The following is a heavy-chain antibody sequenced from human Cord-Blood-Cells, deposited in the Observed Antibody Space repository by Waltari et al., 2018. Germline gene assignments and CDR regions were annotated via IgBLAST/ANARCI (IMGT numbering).Heavy chain of an antibody. Sequence: QLQLQESGPGLVKPSETLSLTCTVSGGSISSSSYYWGWIRQPPGKGLGWIGSIYYSGSTYCTPSLKSLVTISVDTAKNQFSLKLSSVTAADTAVYYCARHVGIVATSLDYWGQGTLVTVSS. V-gene: IGHV4-39*01. CDR2: IYYSGST. CDR3: ARHVGIVATSLDY. J-gene: IGHJ4*02. D-gene: IGHD5-12*01. CDR1: GGSISSSSYY.